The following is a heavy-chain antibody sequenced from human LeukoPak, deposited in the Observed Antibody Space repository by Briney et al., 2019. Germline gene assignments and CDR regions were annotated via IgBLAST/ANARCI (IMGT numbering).Heavy chain of an antibody. CDR1: GFSLSTSGMC. V-gene: IGHV2-70*11. CDR3: ARTHWSAATSTFLDY. Sequence: ASGPTLVKPTQTLTLTCTFSGFSLSTSGMCVSWIRQPPGKALEWLARIAWDDDKYYSTSLKTRLTISKDTSKNQVVLTMTNMDPVDTATYYCARTHWSAATSTFLDYWGQGTLVTVSS. CDR2: IAWDDDK. J-gene: IGHJ4*02. D-gene: IGHD2/OR15-2a*01.